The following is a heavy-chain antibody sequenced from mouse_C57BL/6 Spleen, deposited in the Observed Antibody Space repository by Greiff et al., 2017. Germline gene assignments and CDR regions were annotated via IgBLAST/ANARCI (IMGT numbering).Heavy chain of an antibody. CDR3: ALGGSYGSSYGYFDV. CDR2: IYPRSGNT. CDR1: GYTFTSYG. D-gene: IGHD1-1*01. V-gene: IGHV1-81*01. J-gene: IGHJ1*03. Sequence: VQLQQSGAELARPGASVKLSCKASGYTFTSYGISWVKQRTGQGLEWIGEIYPRSGNTYYNEKLKGKATLTADKSSSTAYMELRSLTSEDSAVYFWALGGSYGSSYGYFDVWGTGTTVTVSS.